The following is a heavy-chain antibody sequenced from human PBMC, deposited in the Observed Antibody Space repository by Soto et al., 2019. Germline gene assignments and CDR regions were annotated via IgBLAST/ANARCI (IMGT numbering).Heavy chain of an antibody. CDR3: AADLGPAYDSNNWFDP. J-gene: IGHJ5*02. CDR2: VKNNGGAT. D-gene: IGHD2-21*01. CDR1: GFIFSHAW. Sequence: EVQLVESGGDLVKPGGSLRLSCAASGFIFSHAWFHWVRQPPGKGLELVGRVKNNGGATDYDPSVKGRFTISKDDSNDTVYLQMSSLRTEDTAIYYCAADLGPAYDSNNWFDPWGQGTLVTVSS. V-gene: IGHV3-15*07.